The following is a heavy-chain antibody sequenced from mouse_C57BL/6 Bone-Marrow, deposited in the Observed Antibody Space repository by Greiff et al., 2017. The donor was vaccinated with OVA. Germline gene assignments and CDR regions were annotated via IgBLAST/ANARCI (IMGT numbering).Heavy chain of an antibody. J-gene: IGHJ4*01. V-gene: IGHV14-4*01. Sequence: EVKLVESGAELVRPGASVKLSCTASGFNIKDDYMHWVKQRPEQGLEWIGWIDPENGDTEYASKFQGKATITADTSSNTAYLQLSSLTSEDTAVYYGTYYGSSYGRYAMDYWGQGTSVTVSS. D-gene: IGHD1-1*01. CDR1: GFNIKDDY. CDR2: IDPENGDT. CDR3: TYYGSSYGRYAMDY.